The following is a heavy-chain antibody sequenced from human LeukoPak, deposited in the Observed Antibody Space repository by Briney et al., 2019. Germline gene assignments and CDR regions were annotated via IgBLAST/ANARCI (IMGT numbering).Heavy chain of an antibody. CDR2: IKEDGSEI. CDR1: AFTFSNYW. CDR3: ARDRGFSTFDY. V-gene: IGHV3-7*01. Sequence: PGGSLRLSCAAPAFTFSNYWMSWVRQAPGKGLEWVANIKEDGSEINYVDSVTGRFTISGDNAKNSLYLQMNSLRVDDTAVYYCARDRGFSTFDYWGQGTLVTVSS. J-gene: IGHJ4*02. D-gene: IGHD3-10*01.